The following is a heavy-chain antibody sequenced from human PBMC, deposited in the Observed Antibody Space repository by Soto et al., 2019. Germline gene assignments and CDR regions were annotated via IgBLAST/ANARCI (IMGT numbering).Heavy chain of an antibody. D-gene: IGHD1-1*01. CDR3: VRDGTKTLRDWFDP. CDR2: IYATGTT. CDR1: GASISGFY. J-gene: IGHJ5*02. Sequence: SETLSLTCIVSGASISGFYWSWIRKSAGKGLEWIGRIYATGTTDYNPYLKSRVMMSVDTSKKQFSLKLRSVTAADTAVYYCVRDGTKTLRDWFDPWGQGTSVTVSS. V-gene: IGHV4-4*07.